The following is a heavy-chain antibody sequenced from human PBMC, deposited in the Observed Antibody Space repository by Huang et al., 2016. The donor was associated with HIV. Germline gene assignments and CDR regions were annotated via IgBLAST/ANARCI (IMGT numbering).Heavy chain of an antibody. D-gene: IGHD1-26*01. J-gene: IGHJ6*02. V-gene: IGHV4-39*01. CDR3: MRRGSPSGRDHYYFAMDV. CDR1: GGSISSSSYS. CDR2: LYYNGST. Sequence: QLQLQESGPGLVKPSETLSLTCSVSGGSISSSSYSWGWIRQPPGRGVEWIGSLYYNGSTYYNPSVKSRVTSSVDMAKNQLSLDLNSVTAADSAIYYCMRRGSPSGRDHYYFAMDVWGQGTTVTVSS.